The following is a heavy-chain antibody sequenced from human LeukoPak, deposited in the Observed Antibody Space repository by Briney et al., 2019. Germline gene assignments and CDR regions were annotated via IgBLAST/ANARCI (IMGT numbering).Heavy chain of an antibody. D-gene: IGHD2-15*01. Sequence: GGSLRLSXAASGFTFSSYWMSWVRQAPGKGLEWVANIKQDGSEKYYVDSVKGRFTISRDNGKNSLCLQMNSLRVEDTAVYYCARVNKYCSGVSCYSTYWGQGTLVTVSS. V-gene: IGHV3-7*04. J-gene: IGHJ4*02. CDR2: IKQDGSEK. CDR3: ARVNKYCSGVSCYSTY. CDR1: GFTFSSYW.